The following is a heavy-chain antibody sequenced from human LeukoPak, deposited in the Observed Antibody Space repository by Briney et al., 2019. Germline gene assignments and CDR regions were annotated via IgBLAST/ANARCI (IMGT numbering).Heavy chain of an antibody. D-gene: IGHD6-19*01. CDR2: ISWNSGYI. Sequence: TGRSLRLSCAASGFTFDNYAMLWVRQAPGKGLEWLSIISWNSGYIGYADSVKGRFTISRDNAKKSLDLQMNSLRAEDTAFYYCAKVRGTYSSGYFFDYWGQGTLVTVSS. CDR3: AKVRGTYSSGYFFDY. CDR1: GFTFDNYA. V-gene: IGHV3-9*01. J-gene: IGHJ4*02.